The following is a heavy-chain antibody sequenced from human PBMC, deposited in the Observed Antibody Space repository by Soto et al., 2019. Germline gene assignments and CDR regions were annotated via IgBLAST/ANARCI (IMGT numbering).Heavy chain of an antibody. J-gene: IGHJ4*02. CDR3: ARIPQGYFDY. CDR2: ISYTGST. D-gene: IGHD2-21*01. CDR1: GDSNTTPH. V-gene: IGHV4-59*11. Sequence: NLSPPFTFSGDSNTTPHWSWIRQPPGKGLEWIGYISYTGSTNYNPSLKSRVTMSLDASKNRFSLSLTSVTAADTALYYCARIPQGYFDYWGQGLLVTVSS.